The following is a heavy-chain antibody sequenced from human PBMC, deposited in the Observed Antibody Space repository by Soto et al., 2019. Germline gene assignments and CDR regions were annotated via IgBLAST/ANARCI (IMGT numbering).Heavy chain of an antibody. D-gene: IGHD2-15*01. Sequence: MVSYQDSRNAFTSNCIHWVRQMPGKGLEWMGIIYPGDSDTRYSPSFQGQVTISADKSISTAYLQWSSLKASDTAMYYCAIGIVETYGMDVWGQGTTVTVSS. CDR2: IYPGDSDT. CDR1: RNAFTSNC. CDR3: AIGIVETYGMDV. V-gene: IGHV5-51*01. J-gene: IGHJ6*02.